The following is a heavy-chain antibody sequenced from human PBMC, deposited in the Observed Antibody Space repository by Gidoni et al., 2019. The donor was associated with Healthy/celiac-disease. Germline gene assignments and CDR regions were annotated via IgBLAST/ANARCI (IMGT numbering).Heavy chain of an antibody. CDR3: ARDRRDSSGLMLYYYYGMDV. V-gene: IGHV3-11*01. CDR2: ISGSGSTI. CDR1: GFPFSDYY. D-gene: IGHD3-22*01. Sequence: QGQLVESGGGLVQPGGSLRLSCAASGFPFSDYYMGWIRQAPGKGLDCVSFISGSGSTIYYADSVKGRFTVSRDNAKNSLSLQMNSLRAEDTAVYYCARDRRDSSGLMLYYYYGMDVWGQGTTVTVSS. J-gene: IGHJ6*02.